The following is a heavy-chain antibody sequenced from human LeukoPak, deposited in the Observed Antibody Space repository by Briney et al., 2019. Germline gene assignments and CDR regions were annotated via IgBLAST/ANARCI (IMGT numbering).Heavy chain of an antibody. Sequence: SETLSLTCAVYGGSFSGYYWSWIRQPPGKGLEWIGEINHSGSTNYNPSLKSRVTISVDTSKNQFSLKLSSVTAADTAVYYCARATNIAVAGTDTGDSPYFGYWGQGTLVTVSS. CDR2: INHSGST. CDR3: ARATNIAVAGTDTGDSPYFGY. V-gene: IGHV4-34*01. J-gene: IGHJ4*02. D-gene: IGHD6-19*01. CDR1: GGSFSGYY.